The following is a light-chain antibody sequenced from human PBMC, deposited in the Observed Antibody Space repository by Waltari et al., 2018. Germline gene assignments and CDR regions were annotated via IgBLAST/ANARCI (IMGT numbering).Light chain of an antibody. Sequence: DIVMTQSPESLAVSLGERATINCKSSQTISYSPNNKNYLAWYQKKPGQQPRLLISWASSRESGVPDRFSGSGSGTDFTLTISSLQVEDVAIYYCQQYYSVPLTFGQGTKVGIK. CDR3: QQYYSVPLT. V-gene: IGKV4-1*01. CDR2: WAS. CDR1: QTISYSPNNKNY. J-gene: IGKJ1*01.